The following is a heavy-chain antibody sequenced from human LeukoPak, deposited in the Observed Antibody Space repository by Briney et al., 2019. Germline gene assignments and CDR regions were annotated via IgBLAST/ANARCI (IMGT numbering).Heavy chain of an antibody. V-gene: IGHV5-51*01. D-gene: IGHD3-9*01. J-gene: IGHJ3*01. CDR2: IYRSDSDS. CDR3: ARIRVPDAGLTDAFDL. Sequence: GGSLKISCKASGYIFSIYWIAWVRQMPGKGLEWMGIIYRSDSDSRYSPSFQGRVTFSADKSISTAYLHWTSLKASDTAMYYCARIRVPDAGLTDAFDLWGQGTKVIVSS. CDR1: GYIFSIYW.